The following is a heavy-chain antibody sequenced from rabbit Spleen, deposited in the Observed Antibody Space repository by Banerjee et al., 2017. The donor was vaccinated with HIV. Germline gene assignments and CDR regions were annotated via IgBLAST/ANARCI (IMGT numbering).Heavy chain of an antibody. CDR1: GFTFSSSYY. D-gene: IGHD4-2*01. CDR3: ARDSAGREDFNL. Sequence: QSLEESGGGLVQPEGSLTLTCTASGFTFSSSYYMCWVRQAPGKGLEWIACIYGGSSSGFSYSATWAKGRFTCSKTSSTTVTLQMTSLTAADTATYFCARDSAGREDFNLWGQGTLVTVS. CDR2: IYGGSSSGFS. V-gene: IGHV1S40*01. J-gene: IGHJ4*01.